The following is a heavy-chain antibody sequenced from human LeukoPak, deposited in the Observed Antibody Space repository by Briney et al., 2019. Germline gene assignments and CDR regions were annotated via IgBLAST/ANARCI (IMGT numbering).Heavy chain of an antibody. CDR2: VNGRGATT. Sequence: GGSLRLSCAASGFASGFTFSDYAVSWVRQSPGKGPEWVASVNGRGATTYYADSVRGRFTISRDNSKNTLYLQMISLGADDTAIYFCAKAPATGEGYYFYYMDVWGKGTTVTVSS. J-gene: IGHJ6*03. CDR1: GFTFSDYA. CDR3: AKAPATGEGYYFYYMDV. D-gene: IGHD7-27*01. V-gene: IGHV3-23*01.